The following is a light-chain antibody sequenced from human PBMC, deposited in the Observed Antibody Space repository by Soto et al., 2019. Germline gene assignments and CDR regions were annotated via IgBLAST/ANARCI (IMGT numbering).Light chain of an antibody. CDR2: EVS. V-gene: IGLV2-8*01. CDR3: SSYAGSKNSPVV. J-gene: IGLJ2*01. CDR1: SSDVGGYNY. Sequence: QSVLTQPPSASGSPGQSVTISCTGTSSDVGGYNYVSWYQQHPGKVPQLMIYEVSKRPSGVPDRFSGSKSGNTASLTVFGLQAEDEADYYCSSYAGSKNSPVVFGGGTQLTVL.